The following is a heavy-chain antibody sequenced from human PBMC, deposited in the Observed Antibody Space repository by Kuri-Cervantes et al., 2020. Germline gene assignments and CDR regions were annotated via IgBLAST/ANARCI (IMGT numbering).Heavy chain of an antibody. CDR2: INSDGSST. D-gene: IGHD3-22*01. V-gene: IGHV3-74*01. CDR1: GFTFSSYW. Sequence: GESLKISCAASGFTFSSYWMHWVRQAPGKGLVWVSRINSDGSSTSYADSVKGRFTISRDNAKNTLYLQMNSLRAEDTAVYYCAKPLYYDSSGYSFDYWGQGTLVTVSS. J-gene: IGHJ4*02. CDR3: AKPLYYDSSGYSFDY.